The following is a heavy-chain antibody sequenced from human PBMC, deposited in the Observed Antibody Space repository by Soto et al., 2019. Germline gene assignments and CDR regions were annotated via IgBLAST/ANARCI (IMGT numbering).Heavy chain of an antibody. CDR3: ARDQAVSGYDFWSGYYGYYYYGMDV. CDR2: IYYSGST. CDR1: GCSLSPYY. J-gene: IGHJ6*02. V-gene: IGHV4-59*01. Sequence: SETLSLTCTFSGCSLSPYYWSWIRQPPGKGLEWIGYIYYSGSTNYNPSLKSRVTISVDTSKNQFSLKMNSVTAADTAVYYCARDQAVSGYDFWSGYYGYYYYGMDVWGQGTTVTVSS. D-gene: IGHD3-3*01.